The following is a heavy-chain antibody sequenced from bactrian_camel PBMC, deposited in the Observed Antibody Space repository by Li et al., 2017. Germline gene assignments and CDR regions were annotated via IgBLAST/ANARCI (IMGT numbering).Heavy chain of an antibody. CDR2: IDDDGSA. V-gene: IGHV3S53*01. CDR1: GCLYSTYC. D-gene: IGHD2*01. J-gene: IGHJ7*01. Sequence: HVQLVESGGGLVQPGGSLRPSCAASGCLYSTYCMGWFRQAAGKEREGIAAIDDDGSAIYADSVKGRFIISKDNAKNTLYLQMNSLKPEDSAMYYCAADRKCGLMVGGLGAAAMDYWGKGTQVTVS.